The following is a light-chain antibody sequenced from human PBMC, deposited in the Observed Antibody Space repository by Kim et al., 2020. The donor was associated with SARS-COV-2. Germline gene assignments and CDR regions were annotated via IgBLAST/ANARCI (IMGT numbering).Light chain of an antibody. Sequence: SYELTQPPSVSVSPGQTASITCSGNKLGDKYTYWYQQKPGQSPVLVIYKDSKRPSGIPERFSGSNSGNTATLTISGTQAVDEADYYCQAWDSSTVVFGGGTQLTVL. V-gene: IGLV3-1*01. CDR1: KLGDKY. J-gene: IGLJ2*01. CDR2: KDS. CDR3: QAWDSSTVV.